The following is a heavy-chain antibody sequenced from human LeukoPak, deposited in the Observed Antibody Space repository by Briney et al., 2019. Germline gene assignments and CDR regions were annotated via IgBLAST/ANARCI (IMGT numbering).Heavy chain of an antibody. V-gene: IGHV4-59*01. J-gene: IGHJ5*02. CDR1: GGSISSFY. D-gene: IGHD5-24*01. CDR3: AREGDGYNDA. Sequence: SETLSLTCTVSGGSISSFYWSWIRQPPGKGLEWIGYIYYSGSTNYNPSLKSRVTISVDTSKNQFSLKLSSVTAADTAVYYCAREGDGYNDAWGQGTLVTVSS. CDR2: IYYSGST.